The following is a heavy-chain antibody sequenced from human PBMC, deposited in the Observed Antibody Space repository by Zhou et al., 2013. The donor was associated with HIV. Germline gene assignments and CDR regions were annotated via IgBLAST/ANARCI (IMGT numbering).Heavy chain of an antibody. CDR3: ARDPPXATGAAMFDF. D-gene: IGHD2-2*01. Sequence: QVQLVQSGTEMKKPGASVKVSCKASGYTFSNFGMSWLRQAPGQGLEWMAWISAYNGNRKFAQKIQGRVTLTIDTSTSTAYMELRSLRADDTAVYYCARDPPXATGAAMFDFWGQGTLVAVSS. V-gene: IGHV1-18*01. CDR1: GYTFSNFG. J-gene: IGHJ4*02. CDR2: ISAYNGNR.